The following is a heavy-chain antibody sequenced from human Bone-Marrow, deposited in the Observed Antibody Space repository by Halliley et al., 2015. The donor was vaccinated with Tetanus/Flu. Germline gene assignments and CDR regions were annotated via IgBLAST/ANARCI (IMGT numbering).Heavy chain of an antibody. Sequence: VQLVQSGAEVKKPGESLRISCKGSEYSFTSYWISWVRQMPGKGLEWMGRIDPSDSYTNYSPSFQGHVTISTDKSVNTAYVQWSSLKASDTAMYYCARHRPYDWNYPFDYWGQGTLVTVSS. J-gene: IGHJ4*02. V-gene: IGHV5-10-1*01. D-gene: IGHD1-7*01. CDR2: IDPSDSYT. CDR3: ARHRPYDWNYPFDY. CDR1: EYSFTSYW.